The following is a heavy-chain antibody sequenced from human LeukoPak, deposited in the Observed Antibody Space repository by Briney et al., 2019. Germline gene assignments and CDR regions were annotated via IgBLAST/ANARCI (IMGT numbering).Heavy chain of an antibody. CDR2: IRSDGKNE. Sequence: GGSLRLSCAASGFTFRSYAMTWVRQAPGKGLEWVSAIRSDGKNEYYADSVKGRFDISRDNSKNTLYLQMNSLRAEDTAVYYCAPFSNTEVPWGQGTLVTVSS. D-gene: IGHD2-2*01. J-gene: IGHJ5*02. V-gene: IGHV3-23*01. CDR3: APFSNTEVP. CDR1: GFTFRSYA.